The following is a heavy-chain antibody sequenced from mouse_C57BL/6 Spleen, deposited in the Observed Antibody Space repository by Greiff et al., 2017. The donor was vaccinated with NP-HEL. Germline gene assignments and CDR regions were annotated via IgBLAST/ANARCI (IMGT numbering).Heavy chain of an antibody. CDR1: GFTFSDAW. J-gene: IGHJ3*01. D-gene: IGHD2-3*01. CDR2: IRNKANNHAT. Sequence: EVKGVESGGGLVQPGGSMKLSCAASGFTFSDAWMDWVRQSPEKGLEWVAEIRNKANNHATYYAESVKGRFTISRDDSKSSVYLQMNSLRAEDTGIYYCTRPDGYRAWFAYWGQGTLVTVSA. V-gene: IGHV6-6*01. CDR3: TRPDGYRAWFAY.